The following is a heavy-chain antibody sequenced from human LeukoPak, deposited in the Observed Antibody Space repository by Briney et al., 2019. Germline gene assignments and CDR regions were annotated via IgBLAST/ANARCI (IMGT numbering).Heavy chain of an antibody. Sequence: SVKVSCKPSGYTFATYGITWVRLAPGQGLEWMGGIIPIFGTANYAQKFQGRVTITADESTSTAYMELSSLRSEDTAVYYCARAPRHAFDIWGQGTMVTVSS. J-gene: IGHJ3*02. V-gene: IGHV1-69*01. CDR2: IIPIFGTA. CDR3: ARAPRHAFDI. CDR1: GYTFATYG.